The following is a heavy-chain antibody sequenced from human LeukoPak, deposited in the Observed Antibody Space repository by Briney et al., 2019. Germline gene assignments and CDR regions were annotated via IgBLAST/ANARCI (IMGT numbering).Heavy chain of an antibody. Sequence: GASVKVSCKASGYTFTGYYMHWVRQAPGQGLEWTGWINPNSGGTNYAQKFRGRVTMTRDTSISTAYMELSRLRSDDTAVYYCARSYDSSGYYFEGDWFDPWGQGTLVTVSS. CDR2: INPNSGGT. D-gene: IGHD3-22*01. J-gene: IGHJ5*02. CDR1: GYTFTGYY. CDR3: ARSYDSSGYYFEGDWFDP. V-gene: IGHV1-2*02.